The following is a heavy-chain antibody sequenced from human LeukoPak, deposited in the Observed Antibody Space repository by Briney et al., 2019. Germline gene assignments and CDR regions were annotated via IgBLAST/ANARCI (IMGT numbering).Heavy chain of an antibody. J-gene: IGHJ4*02. V-gene: IGHV1-8*01. CDR3: ARGPSYGDNGHFDY. CDR2: MNPNSGNT. CDR1: GYTFTIYD. Sequence: ASVKISCKSSGYTFTIYDINWVRQATGQGLEWMGWMNPNSGNTGYAQKFQGRVTMTRNTSISTAYMELSSLRSEDTAVYYCARGPSYGDNGHFDYWGQGTLVTVSS. D-gene: IGHD4-17*01.